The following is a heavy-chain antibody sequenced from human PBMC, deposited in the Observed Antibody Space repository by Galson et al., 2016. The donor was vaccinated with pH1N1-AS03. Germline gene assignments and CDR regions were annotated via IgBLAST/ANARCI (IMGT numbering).Heavy chain of an antibody. D-gene: IGHD1-26*01. J-gene: IGHJ4*02. CDR2: ISYDGTNR. Sequence: SLRLSCAASGFTFNNYPMHWVRQAPGKGLEWVAIISYDGTNRHYADSVKGRFTISRDNSKNTLHLQMNTLRVEDTAMYYCARGVSPPSENYYGAGFDYWGQGSLVIVSS. CDR3: ARGVSPPSENYYGAGFDY. V-gene: IGHV3-30*04. CDR1: GFTFNNYP.